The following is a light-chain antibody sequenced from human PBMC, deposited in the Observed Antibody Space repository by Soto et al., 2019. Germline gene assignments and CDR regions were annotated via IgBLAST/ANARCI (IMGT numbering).Light chain of an antibody. Sequence: QSALTQPPSASGSPGQSVTISCTGTSSDVGGYNSVSWYQQHPGKVPRLMIYEVSKRPSGVPDRFSGSKSVNTASLTVSGLQAEDEADYYCSSYAGSNNLVFGGGTKLTDL. J-gene: IGLJ2*01. V-gene: IGLV2-8*01. CDR2: EVS. CDR1: SSDVGGYNS. CDR3: SSYAGSNNLV.